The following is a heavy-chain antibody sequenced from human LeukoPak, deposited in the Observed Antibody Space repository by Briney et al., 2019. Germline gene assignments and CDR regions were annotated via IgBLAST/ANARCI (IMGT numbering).Heavy chain of an antibody. CDR1: GYSFTSYW. J-gene: IGHJ6*03. CDR3: ARLRGSSWPNYYYYYYYMDV. D-gene: IGHD6-13*01. CDR2: IYPGDSDT. Sequence: GESLKISCKGSGYSFTSYWIGWVRQMPGKGLEWMGIIYPGDSDTRYSPSFQGQVTISADKSISTAYLQWSSLKASDTAMYYCARLRGSSWPNYYYYYYYMDVWGKGTTVTISS. V-gene: IGHV5-51*01.